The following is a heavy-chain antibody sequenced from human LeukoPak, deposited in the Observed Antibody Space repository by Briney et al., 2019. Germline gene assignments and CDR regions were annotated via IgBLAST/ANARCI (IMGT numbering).Heavy chain of an antibody. J-gene: IGHJ4*02. V-gene: IGHV4-59*01. CDR3: ARDGLQQFGRHFFDF. D-gene: IGHD5-24*01. CDR2: VSYDWGT. Sequence: SETLSLTCTVSGGSITGYYWSWIRQPPRKGLEWIGHVSYDWGTAYNPSLKSRVTMLLDTSNNQFFLDLTSVTAADTAMYYCARDGLQQFGRHFFDFWGQGNLVAVSS. CDR1: GGSITGYY.